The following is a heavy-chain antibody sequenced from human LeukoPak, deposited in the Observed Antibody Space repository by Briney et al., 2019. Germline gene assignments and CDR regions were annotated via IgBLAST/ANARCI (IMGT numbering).Heavy chain of an antibody. J-gene: IGHJ4*02. V-gene: IGHV3-23*01. D-gene: IGHD2-2*01. Sequence: GGSLRLSCAASGFTFSSYAMSWVRQAPGKGLEWVSAISGSGGSTYYADSVKGRFTISRDNSKNTLYLQMNSLRAEDTAVYYCAKDEDCSSTSCYRFDYWGQGTLVTVSP. CDR3: AKDEDCSSTSCYRFDY. CDR1: GFTFSSYA. CDR2: ISGSGGST.